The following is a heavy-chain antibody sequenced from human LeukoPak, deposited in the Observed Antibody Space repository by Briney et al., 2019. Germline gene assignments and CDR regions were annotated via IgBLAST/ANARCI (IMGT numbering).Heavy chain of an antibody. V-gene: IGHV3-30-3*01. CDR2: ISYDGSNK. Sequence: PGGSLRLSCAASGFTFSSYAMHWVRQAPGKGLEWVAVISYDGSNKYYAESVKGRFTVSRDNSKNTLYLQMNSLRAEDTAVYYCARDPETYSGSYPDYYYYGMDVWGQGTTVTVSS. D-gene: IGHD1-26*01. J-gene: IGHJ6*02. CDR3: ARDPETYSGSYPDYYYYGMDV. CDR1: GFTFSSYA.